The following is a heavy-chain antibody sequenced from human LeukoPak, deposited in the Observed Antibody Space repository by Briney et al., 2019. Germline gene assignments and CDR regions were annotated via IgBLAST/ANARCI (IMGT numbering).Heavy chain of an antibody. Sequence: GGSLRISCAASGFTFSSYWMSWVRQAPGKGLEWVANIKQDGSEKYYVDSVKGRFTISRDNAKNSLYLQMNSLRAEDTALYYCARDRGSSGWYDFDYWGQGTLVTVSS. CDR2: IKQDGSEK. CDR1: GFTFSSYW. D-gene: IGHD6-19*01. J-gene: IGHJ4*02. V-gene: IGHV3-7*01. CDR3: ARDRGSSGWYDFDY.